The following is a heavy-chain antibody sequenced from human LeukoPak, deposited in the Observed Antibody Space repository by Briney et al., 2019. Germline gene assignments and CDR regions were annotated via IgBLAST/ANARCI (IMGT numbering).Heavy chain of an antibody. CDR1: AYSISSGYY. Sequence: PSETLSLTCTVSAYSISSGYYWGWIRQPPGKGLEWIGSIYYSGNTYYNPSLKSRVTISSHTSKNQFSLKMNSVTAADTAVYYCARRYCNGGSCPFDYWGQGTLVTVSS. D-gene: IGHD2-15*01. J-gene: IGHJ4*02. V-gene: IGHV4-38-2*02. CDR2: IYYSGNT. CDR3: ARRYCNGGSCPFDY.